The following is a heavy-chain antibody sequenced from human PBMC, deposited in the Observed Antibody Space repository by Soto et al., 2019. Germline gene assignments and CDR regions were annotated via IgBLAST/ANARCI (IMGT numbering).Heavy chain of an antibody. V-gene: IGHV3-23*01. CDR3: AGRSGGRFYFDY. Sequence: GGSLRLSCAASGFTFSSYAMTWVRQAPGKGLEWVSAISGSGVSTYYADSVKGRFTISRDNSKNTLYLQMNSLRAEDTAAYYCAGRSGGRFYFDYWGQGTQLTVSS. D-gene: IGHD6-19*01. CDR1: GFTFSSYA. CDR2: ISGSGVST. J-gene: IGHJ4*02.